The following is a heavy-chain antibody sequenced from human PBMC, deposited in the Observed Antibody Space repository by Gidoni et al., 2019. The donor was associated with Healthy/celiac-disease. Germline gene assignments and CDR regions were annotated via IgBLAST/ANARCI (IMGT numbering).Heavy chain of an antibody. J-gene: IGHJ4*02. V-gene: IGHV1-58*02. CDR1: GFTFTSSA. D-gene: IGHD2-8*01. CDR3: AAGLMVYPFVNFDY. CDR2: IVVGSGNT. Sequence: QMQLVQSGPEVKKPGTSVKVSCKASGFTFTSSAMPWVRQARGQRLEWIGWIVVGSGNTNYAQKFQERVTITRDMSTSTAYMELSSLRSEDTAVYYCAAGLMVYPFVNFDYWGQGTLVTVSS.